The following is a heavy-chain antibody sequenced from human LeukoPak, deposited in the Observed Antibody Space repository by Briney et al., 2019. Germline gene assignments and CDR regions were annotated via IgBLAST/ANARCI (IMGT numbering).Heavy chain of an antibody. CDR1: GGSISGYY. Sequence: SETLSLTCTVSGGSISGYYWSWLRQPPGKGLEWIVHIYYSGSTNYNPSLRSRLTISLDTSTSQFSLRLSSVTAADTAVYFCARLTRGTSSWYNDAFDIWGQGTMVTVSS. D-gene: IGHD6-13*01. J-gene: IGHJ3*02. CDR3: ARLTRGTSSWYNDAFDI. CDR2: IYYSGST. V-gene: IGHV4-59*08.